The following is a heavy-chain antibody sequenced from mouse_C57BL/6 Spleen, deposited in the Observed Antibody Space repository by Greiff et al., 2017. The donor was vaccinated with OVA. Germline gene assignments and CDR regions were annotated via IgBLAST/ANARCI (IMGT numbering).Heavy chain of an antibody. CDR1: GYAFSSSW. CDR3: ARDWDALFAY. D-gene: IGHD4-1*01. Sequence: VHLVESGPELVKPGASVKISCKASGYAFSSSWMNWVKQRPGKGLEWIGRIYPGDGDTNYNGKFKGKATLTADKSSSTAYMQLSSLTSEDSAVYFCARDWDALFAYWGQGTLVTVSA. CDR2: IYPGDGDT. J-gene: IGHJ3*01. V-gene: IGHV1-82*01.